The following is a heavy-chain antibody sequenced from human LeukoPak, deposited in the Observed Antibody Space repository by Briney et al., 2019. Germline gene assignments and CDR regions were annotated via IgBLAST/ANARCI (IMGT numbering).Heavy chain of an antibody. J-gene: IGHJ4*02. D-gene: IGHD4-17*01. CDR3: ARMTTVTTTVGDY. V-gene: IGHV5-51*01. CDR2: IYPGDSDN. Sequence: SLNISCNGSRYSLTSYWIGSTRHMPRKCLEWMGIIYPGDSDNSYSPSFQGQVTISADKSISTAYLQWSSLKASDTAMYYCARMTTVTTTVGDYWGQGTLVTVSS. CDR1: RYSLTSYW.